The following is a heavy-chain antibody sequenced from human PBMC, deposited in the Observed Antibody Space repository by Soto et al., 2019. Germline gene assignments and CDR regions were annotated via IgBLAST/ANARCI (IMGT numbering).Heavy chain of an antibody. CDR3: AKERLGRGADY. J-gene: IGHJ4*02. CDR2: ISGGGGNT. V-gene: IGHV3-23*01. CDR1: GFTFSNYA. Sequence: EVQLLESGGGLVQPGGSLRLSCAASGFTFSNYAMSWVRQTPGKGLEWVSTISGGGGNTYYPGSVKGRFTISRDNSKDTAYLQMNSLRAEDTAIYYCAKERLGRGADYWGQGALVTVTS.